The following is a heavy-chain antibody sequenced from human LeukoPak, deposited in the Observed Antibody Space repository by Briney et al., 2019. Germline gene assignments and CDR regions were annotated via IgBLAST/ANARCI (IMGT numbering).Heavy chain of an antibody. CDR1: GFTFSSYA. CDR3: ANLIAVAGTENAFDI. V-gene: IGHV3-23*01. D-gene: IGHD6-19*01. J-gene: IGHJ3*02. CDR2: ISSSGGST. Sequence: PGGSLRLSCAASGFTFSSYAMSWVRQAPGKGLEWVSAISSSGGSTYYADSVKGRFTISRDNSKNTLYLQMNSLRAEDTAVYYCANLIAVAGTENAFDIWGQGTMVTVSS.